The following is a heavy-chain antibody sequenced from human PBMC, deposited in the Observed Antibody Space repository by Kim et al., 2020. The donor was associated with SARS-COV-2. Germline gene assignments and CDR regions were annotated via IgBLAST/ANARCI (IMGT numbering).Heavy chain of an antibody. Sequence: GGSLRLSCAASGFTFSSYAMHWVRQAPGKGLEWVAVISYDGSDKHNADSVKGRFTISRDNSKNTLYLQMNSLRAEDTAVYYCARDYGGTSADYYFDYWGQGTLVTASS. J-gene: IGHJ4*02. CDR1: GFTFSSYA. CDR3: ARDYGGTSADYYFDY. D-gene: IGHD2-15*01. CDR2: ISYDGSDK. V-gene: IGHV3-30-3*01.